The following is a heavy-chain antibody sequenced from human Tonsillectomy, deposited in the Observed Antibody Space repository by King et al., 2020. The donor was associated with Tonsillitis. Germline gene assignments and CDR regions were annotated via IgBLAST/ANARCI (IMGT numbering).Heavy chain of an antibody. CDR3: ARNYYYGSGSYYGLSDAFDI. V-gene: IGHV3-74*01. CDR2: IKSDGSRT. CDR1: GVTFSRYW. D-gene: IGHD3-10*01. J-gene: IGHJ3*02. Sequence: VQLVESGGGLVQPGGSLRLSCAASGVTFSRYWMHWVRQAPGKGLVWVSRIKSDGSRTSYADYVKGRFTISRDNGKNTLYLQMNSLRVEDTAVYYCARNYYYGSGSYYGLSDAFDIWGQGTMVTVSS.